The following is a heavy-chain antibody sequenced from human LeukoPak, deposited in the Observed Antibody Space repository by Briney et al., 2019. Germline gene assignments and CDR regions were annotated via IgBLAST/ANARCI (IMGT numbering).Heavy chain of an antibody. CDR1: GFTFSNYG. D-gene: IGHD6-13*01. Sequence: GGSLRLSCAASGFTFSNYGMHWVRQAPGKGLEWVAVISYDGSNKYYADSVKGRFTISRDNSKNTLYLQMNSLRAEDTAVYYCAKDFGDYSSTNFMDYWGQGTLVTVSS. J-gene: IGHJ4*02. V-gene: IGHV3-30*18. CDR3: AKDFGDYSSTNFMDY. CDR2: ISYDGSNK.